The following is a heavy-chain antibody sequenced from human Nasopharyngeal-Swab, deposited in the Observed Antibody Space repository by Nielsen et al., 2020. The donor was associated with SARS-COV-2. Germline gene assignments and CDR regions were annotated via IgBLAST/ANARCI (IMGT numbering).Heavy chain of an antibody. D-gene: IGHD3-3*01. CDR1: GGSISNYF. Sequence: SETLSLTCTVSGGSISNYFWSWIRQPPGKGLEWIGYIYSSGSTNYNPSLRSRVTISVDTSRNQFSLKLSSVTAADTAVYYCARHVSTTIFGVVIISYFDYWGQGTLVTVSS. J-gene: IGHJ4*02. V-gene: IGHV4-59*08. CDR2: IYSSGST. CDR3: ARHVSTTIFGVVIISYFDY.